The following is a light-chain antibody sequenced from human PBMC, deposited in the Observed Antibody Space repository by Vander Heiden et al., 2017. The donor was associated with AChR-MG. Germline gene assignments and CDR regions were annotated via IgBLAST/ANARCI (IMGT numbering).Light chain of an antibody. Sequence: DIQMTQSPSTLSASVGDRVTITCRASQSISSWLAWYQQKPGKAPKLLIYKASSLESGVPSRFSASGSRTEFTLTISSLQPDDFATYYCQQYNSPWTFGQGTKVEIK. V-gene: IGKV1-5*03. J-gene: IGKJ1*01. CDR2: KAS. CDR1: QSISSW. CDR3: QQYNSPWT.